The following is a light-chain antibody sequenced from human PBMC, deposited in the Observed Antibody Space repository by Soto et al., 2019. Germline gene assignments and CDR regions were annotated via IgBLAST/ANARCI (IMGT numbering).Light chain of an antibody. V-gene: IGKV3-15*01. CDR2: AAS. Sequence: ETVMTQSPATLSVSPGERATLSCRASQSVRNNLAWYQQKPGQAPRLLIYAASTRATGIPARFTGSGSGTDFTLTISSLQSEDFAVYYCQHYNNWPPWTFGQGTKVEIK. CDR3: QHYNNWPPWT. CDR1: QSVRNN. J-gene: IGKJ1*01.